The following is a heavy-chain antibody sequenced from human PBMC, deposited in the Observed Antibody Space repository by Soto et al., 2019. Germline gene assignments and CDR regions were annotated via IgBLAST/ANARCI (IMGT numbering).Heavy chain of an antibody. J-gene: IGHJ4*02. CDR1: GSSFSDYY. V-gene: IGHV3-11*03. Sequence: GGSLRLSCAASGSSFSDYYMSWIRQSPGKGLEWLSYITSSSSYTHYADSVEGRFTISRDNAKNSLYLQMNSLRAEDTAVYYCAGGQDNLAVNFDYWGQGT. CDR3: AGGQDNLAVNFDY. D-gene: IGHD1-1*01. CDR2: ITSSSSYT.